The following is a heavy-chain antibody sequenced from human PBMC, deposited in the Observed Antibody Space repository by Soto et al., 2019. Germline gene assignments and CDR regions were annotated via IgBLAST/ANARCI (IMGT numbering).Heavy chain of an antibody. D-gene: IGHD3-9*01. J-gene: IGHJ4*02. CDR2: INPSGGST. Sequence: GASVKVSCKASGYTFTSYYMHWVRQAPGQGLEWMGIINPSGGSTSYAQKFQGRVTMTRDTSTSTVYMELSSATAADTAVYYCARHGYDILTHWGQGTLVTVSS. CDR3: ARHGYDILTH. V-gene: IGHV1-46*01. CDR1: GYTFTSYY.